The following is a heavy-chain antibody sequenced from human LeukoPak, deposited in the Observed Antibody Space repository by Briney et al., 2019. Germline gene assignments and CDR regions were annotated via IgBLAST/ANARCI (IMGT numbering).Heavy chain of an antibody. CDR2: ISYDGSNK. CDR1: GYTFTGYY. J-gene: IGHJ4*02. Sequence: SCKASGYTFTGYYMHWVRQAPGKGLEWVAVISYDGSNKYYADSVKGRFTISRDNSKNTLYLQMNSLRAEDTAVYYCAKVGRLGIVGATTDYWGQGTLVTVSS. CDR3: AKVGRLGIVGATTDY. D-gene: IGHD1-26*01. V-gene: IGHV3-30*04.